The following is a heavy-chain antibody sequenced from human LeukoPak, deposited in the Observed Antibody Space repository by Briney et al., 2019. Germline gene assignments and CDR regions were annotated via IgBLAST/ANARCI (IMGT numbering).Heavy chain of an antibody. J-gene: IGHJ3*02. V-gene: IGHV4-59*08. CDR3: ARRHGDSDAFDI. Sequence: SETLSLTCTVSGSSISSYYWSWIRQPPGKGLEWIGYIYYSGTSNYNPSLKSRVTMSIDTSKNQFSLKLSSVTAADTAVYYCARRHGDSDAFDIWGQGTMVTVSS. D-gene: IGHD4-17*01. CDR2: IYYSGTS. CDR1: GSSISSYY.